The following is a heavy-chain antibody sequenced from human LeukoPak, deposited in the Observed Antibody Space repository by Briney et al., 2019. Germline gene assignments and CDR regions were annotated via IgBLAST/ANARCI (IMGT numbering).Heavy chain of an antibody. J-gene: IGHJ3*02. CDR2: IYYSGST. Sequence: SQTLSLTCTVSGGSISSGDYYWSWIRQPPGKGLEWIGYIYYSGSTNYNPSLKSRVTISVDTSKNQFSLKLSSVTAADTAVYYCARGRLRFLEWLSPPVAFDIWGQGTMVTVSS. V-gene: IGHV4-30-4*01. CDR1: GGSISSGDYY. D-gene: IGHD3-3*01. CDR3: ARGRLRFLEWLSPPVAFDI.